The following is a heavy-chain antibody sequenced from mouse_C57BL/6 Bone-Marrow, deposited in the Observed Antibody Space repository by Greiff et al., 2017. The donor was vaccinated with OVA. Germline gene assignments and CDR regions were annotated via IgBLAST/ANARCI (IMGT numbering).Heavy chain of an antibody. CDR2: IHPNSGST. V-gene: IGHV1-64*01. CDR1: GYTFTSYW. J-gene: IGHJ1*03. CDR3: AMPIYDGYYAWYFDV. Sequence: VQLQQPGAELVKPGASVKLSCKASGYTFTSYWMHWVKQRPGQGLEWIGMIHPNSGSTNYNEKFKSKATLTVDKSSSTAYMQLSSLTSEDSAVYYCAMPIYDGYYAWYFDVWGTGTTVTVSS. D-gene: IGHD2-3*01.